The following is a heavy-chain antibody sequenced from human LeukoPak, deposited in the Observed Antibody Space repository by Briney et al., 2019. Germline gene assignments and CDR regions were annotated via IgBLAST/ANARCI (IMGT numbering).Heavy chain of an antibody. CDR2: ISGSGGST. CDR1: GFTFSSYA. V-gene: IGHV3-23*01. D-gene: IGHD6-13*01. J-gene: IGHJ4*02. Sequence: GGSLRLSCAASGFTFSSYAMSWVPQAPGKGVEWVSAISGSGGSTYYVDSVKGRFTISRDNSKNTLYLQMNSLRAEDTAVYYCAKGGAAAVLYWGQGTLVTVSS. CDR3: AKGGAAAVLY.